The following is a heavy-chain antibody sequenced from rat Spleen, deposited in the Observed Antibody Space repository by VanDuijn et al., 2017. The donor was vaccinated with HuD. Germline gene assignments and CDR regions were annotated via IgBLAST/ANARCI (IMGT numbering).Heavy chain of an antibody. J-gene: IGHJ2*01. CDR3: TRDRRIGTIAAIQFDY. Sequence: EVQLVESGGGLVQPGSPLKLSCAVSGFTFSSSWLNWIRQAPGKGLEWVASITNTGGSTYYPDSVKGRFTISRDNAKSTLYLQMNSLRSEDTATYYCTRDRRIGTIAAIQFDYWGQGVMVTVSS. D-gene: IGHD1-2*01. CDR2: ITNTGGST. CDR1: GFTFSSSW. V-gene: IGHV5-31*01.